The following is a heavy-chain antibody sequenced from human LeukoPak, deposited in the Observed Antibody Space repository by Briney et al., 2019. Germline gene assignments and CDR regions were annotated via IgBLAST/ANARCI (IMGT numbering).Heavy chain of an antibody. Sequence: SETLSLTCTVSGGSISSSSYYWGWIRQPPGKGLEWIGSIYYSGSTYYNLSLKSRVTISVDTSKNQFSLKLSSVTAADTAVYYCARHGKEQWLEDPFDYWGQGTLVTVSS. J-gene: IGHJ4*02. CDR3: ARHGKEQWLEDPFDY. D-gene: IGHD6-19*01. CDR1: GGSISSSSYY. V-gene: IGHV4-39*01. CDR2: IYYSGST.